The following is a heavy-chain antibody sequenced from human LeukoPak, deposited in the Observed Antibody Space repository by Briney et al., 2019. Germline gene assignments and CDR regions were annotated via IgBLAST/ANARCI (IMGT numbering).Heavy chain of an antibody. J-gene: IGHJ1*01. CDR3: ARAKIDYGDYGYFQH. V-gene: IGHV3-21*01. CDR1: GFTFSSYS. Sequence: GGSLRLSCAASGFTFSSYSMNWVRQAPGKGLEWVSSISSSSSYIYYADSVKGRFTIPRDNAKNSLYLQMNSLRAEDTAVYYCARAKIDYGDYGYFQHWGQGTLVTVSS. CDR2: ISSSSSYI. D-gene: IGHD4-17*01.